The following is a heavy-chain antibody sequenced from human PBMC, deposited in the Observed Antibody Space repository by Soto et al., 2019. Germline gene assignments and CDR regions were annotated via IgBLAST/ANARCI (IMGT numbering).Heavy chain of an antibody. V-gene: IGHV3-21*01. Sequence: GGSLRLSCAASGFTFSSYSMNWVRQAPGKGLEWVSSISSSSSYIYYADSVKGRFTISRDNAKNSLYLQMNSLRAEDTAVYYCARALDFGVVIPGSYWGQGTLVTVSS. CDR1: GFTFSSYS. D-gene: IGHD3-3*01. CDR2: ISSSSSYI. CDR3: ARALDFGVVIPGSY. J-gene: IGHJ4*02.